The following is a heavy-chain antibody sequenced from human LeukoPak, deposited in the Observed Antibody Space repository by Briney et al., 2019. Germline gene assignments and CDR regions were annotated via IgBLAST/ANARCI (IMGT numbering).Heavy chain of an antibody. CDR2: IWYDASNK. Sequence: GGSLRPSCAASGSTFSSHGMHWVRQAPGKGLEWVALIWYDASNKYYADSVRGRFTISRDNFKNTLYLQMNSLRAEDTAVYYCSRLSGSYLDYWGQGTVVTVSS. V-gene: IGHV3-33*01. D-gene: IGHD1-26*01. CDR3: SRLSGSYLDY. CDR1: GSTFSSHG. J-gene: IGHJ4*02.